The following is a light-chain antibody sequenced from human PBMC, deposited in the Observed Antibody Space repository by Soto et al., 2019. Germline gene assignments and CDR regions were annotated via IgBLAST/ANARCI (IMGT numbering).Light chain of an antibody. CDR2: DVS. CDR1: SSDVGGFSY. CDR3: CSYSGRYTSV. Sequence: QSARTQPRSVSGSPGQSVTISCTGTSSDVGGFSYVSWYQQYPGKAPKLILYDVSQRPSGAPDRFSGSKSGNTASLTISGLLAEDEAVFYCCSYSGRYTSVFGTGTKVTVL. J-gene: IGLJ1*01. V-gene: IGLV2-11*01.